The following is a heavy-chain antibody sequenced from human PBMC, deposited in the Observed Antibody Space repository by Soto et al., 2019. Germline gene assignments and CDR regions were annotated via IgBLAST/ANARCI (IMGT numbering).Heavy chain of an antibody. J-gene: IGHJ4*02. V-gene: IGHV3-23*01. Sequence: PGGSLRLSCAASGFTFSSYAMSWVRQAPGKGLEWVSAISGSGGSTYYADSVKGRFTISRDNSKNTLYLQMNSLRAEDTAVYYCAKHLKRGIAAADPNFDYWGQGTLVTVSS. CDR1: GFTFSSYA. D-gene: IGHD6-13*01. CDR2: ISGSGGST. CDR3: AKHLKRGIAAADPNFDY.